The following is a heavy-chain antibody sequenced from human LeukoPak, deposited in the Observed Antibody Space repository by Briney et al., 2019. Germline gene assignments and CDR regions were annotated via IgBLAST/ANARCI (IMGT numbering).Heavy chain of an antibody. J-gene: IGHJ4*02. CDR3: AKVMGKCSGGSCYGDY. V-gene: IGHV3-64*04. D-gene: IGHD2-15*01. CDR2: MSGNGDRT. CDR1: GIPFSSFV. Sequence: GGSLRLSCAAFGIPFSSFVMHWVRQAPGKGLEYISAMSGNGDRTYYADSVKGRFTISRDNSKNTLYLQMNSLRAEDTAVYYCAKVMGKCSGGSCYGDYWGQGTLVTVSS.